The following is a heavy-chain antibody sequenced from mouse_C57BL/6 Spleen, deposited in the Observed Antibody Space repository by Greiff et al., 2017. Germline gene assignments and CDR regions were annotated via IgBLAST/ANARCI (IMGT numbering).Heavy chain of an antibody. CDR3: ARHGYYFDY. CDR1: GYSFTGYY. CDR2: INPSTGGT. J-gene: IGHJ2*01. D-gene: IGHD1-2*01. Sequence: EVKLEESGPELVKPGASVKISCKASGYSFTGYYMNWVKQSPEKSLEWIGEINPSTGGTTYNQKFKAKATLTVDKSSSTAYMQLKSLTSEDSAVXYCARHGYYFDYWGQGTTLTVSS. V-gene: IGHV1-42*01.